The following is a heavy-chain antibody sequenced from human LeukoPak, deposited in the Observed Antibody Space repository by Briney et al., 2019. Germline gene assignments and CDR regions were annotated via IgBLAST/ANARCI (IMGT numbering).Heavy chain of an antibody. CDR3: ASRGSYNPNDAFDI. CDR2: LSSSGSAF. CDR1: GFTFRSYE. D-gene: IGHD1-26*01. Sequence: PGGSLRLSCEDSGFTFRSYEMNWVRQAPGKGLEWIAYLSSSGSAFSYADSVKGRFTIARDNAKNSVYLEMNSLRADDTAVYYCASRGSYNPNDAFDIWGQGTMVTVSP. J-gene: IGHJ3*02. V-gene: IGHV3-48*03.